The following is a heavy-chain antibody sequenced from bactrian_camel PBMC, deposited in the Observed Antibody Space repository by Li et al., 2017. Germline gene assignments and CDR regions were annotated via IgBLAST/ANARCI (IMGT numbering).Heavy chain of an antibody. CDR3: AADLSPYSDCSDRRIGY. CDR2: LIDDGRT. J-gene: IGHJ6*01. D-gene: IGHD4*01. CDR1: GFSYTSYC. V-gene: IGHV3S53*01. Sequence: HVQLVESGGGSAQAGGSLRLACQVSGFSYTSYCMGWFRQVTGKEREAVATLIDDGRTTYGDSVKGRFTISQDNAKTTAYLQMDSLKPEDTAVYYCAADLSPYSDCSDRRIGYWGQGTQVTV.